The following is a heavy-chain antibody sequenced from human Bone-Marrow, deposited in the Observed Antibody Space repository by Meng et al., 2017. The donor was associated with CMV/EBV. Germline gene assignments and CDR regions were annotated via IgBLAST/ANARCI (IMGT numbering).Heavy chain of an antibody. CDR2: IKSKTDGGTT. Sequence: GGSLRLSCAASGFTFSNAWMSWVRQAPGKGLEWVGRIKSKTDGGTTDYAAPVKGRFTISRDDSKNTLYLQMNSLKTEDTAVYYCTKDRRITIFGVVPDAFDIWGQRTMVTVSS. CDR3: TKDRRITIFGVVPDAFDI. D-gene: IGHD3-3*01. V-gene: IGHV3-15*01. J-gene: IGHJ3*02. CDR1: GFTFSNAW.